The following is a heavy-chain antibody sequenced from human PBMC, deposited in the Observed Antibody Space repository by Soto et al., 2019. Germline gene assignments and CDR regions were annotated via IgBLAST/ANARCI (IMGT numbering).Heavy chain of an antibody. CDR3: ARVGAWDYYFDY. J-gene: IGHJ4*02. CDR1: GFTFSSYS. Sequence: EVQLVESGGGLVKPGGSLRLSCAASGFTFSSYSMNWVRQAPGKGLEWVSSISSSSSYIYNADSVKGRFTISRDNAKNSRYPQTNSLRAEDTAVYYCARVGAWDYYFDYYGQGTLFTVSS. CDR2: ISSSSSYI. V-gene: IGHV3-21*01. D-gene: IGHD1-26*01.